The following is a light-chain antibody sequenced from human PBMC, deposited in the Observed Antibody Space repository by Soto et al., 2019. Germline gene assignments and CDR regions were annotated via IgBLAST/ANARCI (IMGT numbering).Light chain of an antibody. J-gene: IGLJ1*01. CDR1: SSDVGAYNA. V-gene: IGLV2-11*01. CDR2: DVT. Sequence: QSVLTQPRSVSGSPGQSVTISFTGTSSDVGAYNAVSWYQQNPGKAPKFMIYDVTKRPSGVPDRFSGSKSGNTASLTISGLQAEDEADYYCFSYAGNYIYVFGTGTKVTVL. CDR3: FSYAGNYIYV.